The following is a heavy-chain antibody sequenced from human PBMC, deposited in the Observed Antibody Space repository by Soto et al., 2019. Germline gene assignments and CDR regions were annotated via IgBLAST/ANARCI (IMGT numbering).Heavy chain of an antibody. CDR2: MTPISGDT. CDR3: ARNLYNTGSFDH. CDR1: GYTFTNYD. J-gene: IGHJ4*02. Sequence: QVQLVQSGAEVKKPGASVKVSCKASGYTFTNYDINWVRQATGQGLEWVGWMTPISGDTGYAQNFQGRVTVTRDTPRSTAYLELSSLTSEDTAVYYCARNLYNTGSFDHWGQGTLVTVSS. D-gene: IGHD3-10*01. V-gene: IGHV1-8*02.